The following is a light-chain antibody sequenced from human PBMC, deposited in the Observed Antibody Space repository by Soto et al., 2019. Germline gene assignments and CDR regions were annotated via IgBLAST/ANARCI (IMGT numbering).Light chain of an antibody. CDR1: QSVSSN. CDR2: GAS. CDR3: QQYNDWPPLT. J-gene: IGKJ4*01. V-gene: IGKV3-15*01. Sequence: DIVMTQSPATLSVSPGERATRSCRASQSVSSNLAWYQQKPGQAPRLLIYGASTSATGIPARFSGSGSGTEFTLTISSLQSEDVAVYYCQQYNDWPPLTFGGGTKVESK.